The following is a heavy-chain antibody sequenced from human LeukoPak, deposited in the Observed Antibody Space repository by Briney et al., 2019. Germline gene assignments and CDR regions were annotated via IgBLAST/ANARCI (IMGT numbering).Heavy chain of an antibody. Sequence: ASVKVSCKASGYTFTSYAMNWVRQAPGQGLEWMGWINTNTGNPTYAQGFTGRFVFSLDTSVSTAYLQISSLKAEDTAVHYRARDRRVRGVLRWFDPWGQGTLVTVSS. CDR2: INTNTGNP. CDR3: ARDRRVRGVLRWFDP. J-gene: IGHJ5*02. D-gene: IGHD3-10*01. V-gene: IGHV7-4-1*02. CDR1: GYTFTSYA.